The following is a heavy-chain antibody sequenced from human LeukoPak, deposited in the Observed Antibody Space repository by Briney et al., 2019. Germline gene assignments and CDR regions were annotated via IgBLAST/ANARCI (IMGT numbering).Heavy chain of an antibody. D-gene: IGHD2-2*01. Sequence: ASVKVSCKASGYTFTGYYMYWVRQAPGQGLEWMGRINPNSGGTNYAQKFQGRVTMTRDTSISTAYMELSRLRSDDTAVYYCASGGVVVPAATRRKYYYYYGMDVWGQGTTVTVSS. CDR3: ASGGVVVPAATRRKYYYYYGMDV. CDR2: INPNSGGT. J-gene: IGHJ6*02. V-gene: IGHV1-2*06. CDR1: GYTFTGYY.